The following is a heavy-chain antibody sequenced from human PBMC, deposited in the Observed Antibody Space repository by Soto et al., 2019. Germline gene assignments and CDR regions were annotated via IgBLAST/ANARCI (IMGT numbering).Heavy chain of an antibody. V-gene: IGHV3-21*01. CDR2: ISSSSSYI. J-gene: IGHJ4*02. CDR1: GFTFSSYS. CDR3: ARDRDIVVVVAASAFDY. Sequence: PGGSLRLSCAASGFTFSSYSMNCVRQAAGKGLEWVSSISSSSSYIYYADSVKGRFTISRDNAKNSLYLQMNSLRAEDTAVYYCARDRDIVVVVAASAFDYWGQGTLVTVSS. D-gene: IGHD2-15*01.